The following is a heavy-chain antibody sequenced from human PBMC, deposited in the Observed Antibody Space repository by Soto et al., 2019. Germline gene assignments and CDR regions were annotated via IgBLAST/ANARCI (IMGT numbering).Heavy chain of an antibody. J-gene: IGHJ6*02. D-gene: IGHD6-13*01. Sequence: SQTLSLTCAISGDSVSSNSAAWNWIRQSPSRGLEWLGRTYYRSKWYNDYAVSVKSRITINPDTSKNQFSLQLNSVTPEDTAVYYCARRLAAAGETGCYYGMDVWGQGTTVTVSS. CDR2: TYYRSKWYN. CDR3: ARRLAAAGETGCYYGMDV. V-gene: IGHV6-1*01. CDR1: GDSVSSNSAA.